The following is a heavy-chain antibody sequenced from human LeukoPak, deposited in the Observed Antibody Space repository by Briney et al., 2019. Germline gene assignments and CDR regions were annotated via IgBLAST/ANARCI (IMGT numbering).Heavy chain of an antibody. CDR2: IYHSGDT. CDR3: ARIYGAFDV. D-gene: IGHD2-2*02. J-gene: IGHJ3*01. Sequence: KASGTLSLTCAVSGGSINNNNWWSWIRQPPGKGLEWIGEIYHSGDTYYSPSLKSRVTIYLDKAKNNFSLNLTSVTAADTAIYYCARIYGAFDVWGQGTLVTVSS. V-gene: IGHV4-4*02. CDR1: GGSINNNNW.